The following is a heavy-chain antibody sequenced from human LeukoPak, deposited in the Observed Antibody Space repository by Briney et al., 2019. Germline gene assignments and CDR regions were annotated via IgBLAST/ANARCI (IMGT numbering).Heavy chain of an antibody. CDR2: ISSSSSYI. D-gene: IGHD6-13*01. Sequence: GVSLRLSCAASGFTFSSYSMNWVRQDPGKGLEWVSSISSSSSYIYYADSVKGRFTISRDNAKNSLYLQMNSLRAEDTAVYYCARGRIAAAITFDYWGQGTLVTVSS. J-gene: IGHJ4*02. CDR3: ARGRIAAAITFDY. CDR1: GFTFSSYS. V-gene: IGHV3-21*01.